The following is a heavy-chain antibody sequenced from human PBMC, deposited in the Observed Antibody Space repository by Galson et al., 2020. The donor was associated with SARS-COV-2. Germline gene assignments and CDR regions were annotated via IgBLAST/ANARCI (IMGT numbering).Heavy chain of an antibody. V-gene: IGHV5-51*01. CDR1: GYSFATNW. CDR3: ARFEGGYGTYDYSRYHYYGMDV. J-gene: IGHJ6*02. CDR2: IYPSDSNI. D-gene: IGHD5-12*01. Sequence: GESMKISCKGSGYSFATNWIGWVRQMPGKGLEWMGIIYPSDSNIVYSTSFQGQVTISADKSINTAYLQWRSLKASDTAIYYCARFEGGYGTYDYSRYHYYGMDVWGQGPRSPSP.